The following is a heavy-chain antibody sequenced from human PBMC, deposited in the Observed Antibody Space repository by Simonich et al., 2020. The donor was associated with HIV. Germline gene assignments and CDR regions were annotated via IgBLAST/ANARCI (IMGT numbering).Heavy chain of an antibody. J-gene: IGHJ3*01. V-gene: IGHV1-24*01. Sequence: QVQLVQSGAEVKKPGASVKVSCKVSGYTLPELSMHWVRPAPGKGVEWRGGVNPGDGETIYAQKFQGRVTMTEDSSTDTAHMELSSLTSEDTAVDFCAAVKYYYDSSGFSYDGVDVWGQGTMVTVSS. CDR1: GYTLPELS. CDR3: AAVKYYYDSSGFSYDGVDV. D-gene: IGHD3-22*01. CDR2: VNPGDGET.